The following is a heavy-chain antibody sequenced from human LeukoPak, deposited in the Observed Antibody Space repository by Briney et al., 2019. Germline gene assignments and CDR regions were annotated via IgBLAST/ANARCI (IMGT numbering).Heavy chain of an antibody. V-gene: IGHV3-23*01. CDR2: ISGSGGST. Sequence: GASLRLSWAASGFTFSSYAMSWVRQAPGKGLEWVSAISGSGGSTYYADSVKGRFTISRDNSKNTLYLQMNSLRAEDTAVYYCAKDARVRGVITLDYWGQGTLVTVSS. D-gene: IGHD3-10*01. CDR1: GFTFSSYA. CDR3: AKDARVRGVITLDY. J-gene: IGHJ4*02.